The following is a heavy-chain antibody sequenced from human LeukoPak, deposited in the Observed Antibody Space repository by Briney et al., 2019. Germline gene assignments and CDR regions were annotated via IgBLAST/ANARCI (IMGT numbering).Heavy chain of an antibody. CDR2: IKQDGSEK. D-gene: IGHD3-3*01. Sequence: PGGSLRLSCAASGFTFSSYWMSWVRQAPGKGLEWVANIKQDGSEKYYVDSVKGRFTISRDNAKNSLYLQMNSLRAEDTAVYYCARGEYDFWSGFFDYWGQGTLVTVSS. CDR1: GFTFSSYW. J-gene: IGHJ4*02. CDR3: ARGEYDFWSGFFDY. V-gene: IGHV3-7*03.